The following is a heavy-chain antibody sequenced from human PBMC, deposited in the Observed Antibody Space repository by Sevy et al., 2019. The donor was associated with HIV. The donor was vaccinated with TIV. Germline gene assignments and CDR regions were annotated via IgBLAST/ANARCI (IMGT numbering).Heavy chain of an antibody. D-gene: IGHD3-3*01. CDR2: ISWNSANI. CDR3: ARGGGYYQNPSYFDY. V-gene: IGHV3-9*01. J-gene: IGHJ4*02. CDR1: GFTFDDYA. Sequence: GGSLRLSCAATGFTFDDYAMHWVRQVPGKGLEWVSGISWNSANIGYADSVKGRVTISRDNARNSLHLQMNSLRAEDTAFYYCARGGGYYQNPSYFDYWGQGTLVTVSS.